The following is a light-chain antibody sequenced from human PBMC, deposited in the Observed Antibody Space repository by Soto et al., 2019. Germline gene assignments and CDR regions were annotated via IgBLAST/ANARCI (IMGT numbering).Light chain of an antibody. CDR1: QSISTW. J-gene: IGKJ1*01. CDR3: QQYGSFSGT. Sequence: DIQMTQSPSTLSASVVDRVTITCLASQSISTWLAWYQQKPGKAPKLLIYDASSLESGVPSRFSGSGSGTEFTLTISSLQPDDFTTYYCQQYGSFSGTFGQGTKVDIK. CDR2: DAS. V-gene: IGKV1-5*01.